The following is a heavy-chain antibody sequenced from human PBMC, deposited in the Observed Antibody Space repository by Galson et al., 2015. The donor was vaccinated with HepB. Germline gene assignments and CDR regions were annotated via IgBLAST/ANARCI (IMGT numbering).Heavy chain of an antibody. Sequence: SLRLSCAASGFTFDDYTMHWVRQAPGKGLEWVSLISWDSGSTYYADSAKGRFTISRDNSKNSLYLQMNSLRTEDTALYYCAKDNSGSYYFWSGWFDPWGQGTLVTVSS. CDR3: AKDNSGSYYFWSGWFDP. J-gene: IGHJ5*02. D-gene: IGHD1-26*01. CDR2: ISWDSGST. V-gene: IGHV3-43*01. CDR1: GFTFDDYT.